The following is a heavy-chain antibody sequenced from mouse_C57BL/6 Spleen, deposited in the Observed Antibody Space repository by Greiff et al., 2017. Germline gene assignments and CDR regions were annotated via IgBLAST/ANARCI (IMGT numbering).Heavy chain of an antibody. Sequence: VQLQQPGAELVKPGASVKMSCKASGYTITSYWITWVKQRPGQGLEWNGDIYPGSGSTKYNEKFKSKDTLTVDTSSSTAYMQLSSLTSEDSAVYYCARDYYGSSYASDYWGQGTSVTVSS. J-gene: IGHJ4*01. CDR2: IYPGSGST. CDR1: GYTITSYW. CDR3: ARDYYGSSYASDY. D-gene: IGHD1-1*01. V-gene: IGHV1-55*01.